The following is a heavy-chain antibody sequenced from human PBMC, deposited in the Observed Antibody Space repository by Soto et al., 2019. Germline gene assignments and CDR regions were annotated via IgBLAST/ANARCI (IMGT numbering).Heavy chain of an antibody. CDR1: GFIFSKYS. Sequence: PGGSLRLSCGASGFIFSKYSMNWVRQAPGKGLEWLSYISSNSVTIYYADSVRGRFTIFRDNAKNSLYLQMNSLRDEDTAVYYCAREDILGTRSFDYWGQGAMVTVYS. J-gene: IGHJ4*02. CDR2: ISSNSVTI. V-gene: IGHV3-48*02. CDR3: AREDILGTRSFDY. D-gene: IGHD1-26*01.